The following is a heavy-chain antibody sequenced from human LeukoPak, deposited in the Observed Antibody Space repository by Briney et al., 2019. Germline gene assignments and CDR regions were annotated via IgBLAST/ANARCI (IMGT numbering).Heavy chain of an antibody. CDR2: ISGSGGST. V-gene: IGHV3-23*01. D-gene: IGHD2-15*01. CDR3: AKAIVVVIAPFDY. J-gene: IGHJ4*02. Sequence: GGSLRLSCAASGFTFSSYAMSWVRRAPGKGLEWVSAISGSGGSTYYADSVKGRFTISRDNSKNTLYLQMNSLRAEDTAVYYCAKAIVVVIAPFDYWGQGTLVTVSS. CDR1: GFTFSSYA.